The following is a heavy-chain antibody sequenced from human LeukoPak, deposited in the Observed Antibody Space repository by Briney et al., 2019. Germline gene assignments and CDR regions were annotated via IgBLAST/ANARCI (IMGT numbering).Heavy chain of an antibody. V-gene: IGHV4-39*07. Sequence: PSETLSLTCTVSGDSINSTSYYWGWIRQPPGKGLEWIGGIYYSGSTYYNPSLKSRVTISVDTSKNRISLKLRSLTAADTAVYYCARDRLLWFGELDYWGQGTLVIVSS. CDR3: ARDRLLWFGELDY. CDR1: GDSINSTSYY. J-gene: IGHJ4*02. D-gene: IGHD3-10*01. CDR2: IYYSGST.